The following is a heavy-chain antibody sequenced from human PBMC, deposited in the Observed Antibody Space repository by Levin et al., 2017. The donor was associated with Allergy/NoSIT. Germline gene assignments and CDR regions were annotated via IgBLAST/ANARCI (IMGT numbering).Heavy chain of an antibody. CDR3: ARDFLTRTITISDFQLLPDAMDV. V-gene: IGHV1-46*01. D-gene: IGHD2-2*01. CDR1: GYTFSTYY. J-gene: IGHJ6*02. Sequence: PVASVKVSCKASGYTFSTYYMHWVRQAPGQGLEWMGIINPSGDNRAYAQKFQGRVTMTRDTSTSTVYLELSSLRSEDTAVYYCARDFLTRTITISDFQLLPDAMDVWGQGTTVAVSS. CDR2: INPSGDNR.